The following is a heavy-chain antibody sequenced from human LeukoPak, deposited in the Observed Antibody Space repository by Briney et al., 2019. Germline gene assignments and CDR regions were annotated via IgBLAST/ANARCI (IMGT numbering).Heavy chain of an antibody. D-gene: IGHD3-3*01. J-gene: IGHJ4*02. Sequence: GVAVRLSCAASGFTFSSYAMSWVRQAPGKGLEWVSAISGIGGSTYYTDSVKGRFTISRDNSKNTLYLQMNSLRAEDTAVYYCADSAGDYDFWSGPDYWGQGTLVT. CDR3: ADSAGDYDFWSGPDY. CDR2: ISGIGGST. CDR1: GFTFSSYA. V-gene: IGHV3-23*01.